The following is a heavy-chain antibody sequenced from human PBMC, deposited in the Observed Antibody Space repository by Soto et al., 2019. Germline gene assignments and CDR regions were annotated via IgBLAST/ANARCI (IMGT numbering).Heavy chain of an antibody. CDR1: GYTFTDYY. D-gene: IGHD2-8*01. Sequence: ASVKVSCKASGYTFTDYYVHWVRQAPGQGLEWMGWMNPNSGGTKTAQKFQGRVTVTRDPSTSTAYMDLRRLRSADTAVYYCASDVTRTESCTNGVCYYHYYDMDVWGQGTRVTVSS. CDR3: ASDVTRTESCTNGVCYYHYYDMDV. CDR2: MNPNSGGT. V-gene: IGHV1-2*02. J-gene: IGHJ6*01.